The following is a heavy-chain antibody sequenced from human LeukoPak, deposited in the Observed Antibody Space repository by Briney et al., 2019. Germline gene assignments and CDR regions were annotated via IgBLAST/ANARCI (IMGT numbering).Heavy chain of an antibody. V-gene: IGHV4-59*11. CDR2: MYYSGST. CDR3: ARDTYDYYFDP. CDR1: GDSINSHH. J-gene: IGHJ5*02. Sequence: SETLSLTCTVSGDSINSHHWNWIRQPPGKGLEWIGYMYYSGSTKYNPSLKSRVAISIDTSKNQFSLKLSSVTAAATAVYYCARDTYDYYFDPWGQGTLVNVSS. D-gene: IGHD5-12*01.